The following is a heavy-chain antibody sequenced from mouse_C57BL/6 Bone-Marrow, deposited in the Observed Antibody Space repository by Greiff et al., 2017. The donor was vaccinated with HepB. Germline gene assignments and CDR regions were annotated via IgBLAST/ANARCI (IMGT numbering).Heavy chain of an antibody. D-gene: IGHD1-1*01. Sequence: VQLQQSGAELVRPGASVKLSCTASGFNIKDDYMYWVKQRPEQGLEWIGWIDPENGDTEYASKFQGKATITAYTSSNTAYLQLSSLTSEDTAVYYCTTYGFITTVVDNYWGQGTTLTVSS. J-gene: IGHJ2*01. CDR2: IDPENGDT. V-gene: IGHV14-4*01. CDR3: TTYGFITTVVDNY. CDR1: GFNIKDDY.